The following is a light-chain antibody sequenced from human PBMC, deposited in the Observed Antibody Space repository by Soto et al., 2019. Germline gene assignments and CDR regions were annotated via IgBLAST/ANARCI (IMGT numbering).Light chain of an antibody. J-gene: IGLJ1*01. Sequence: CVLTKPAYGYGVPGQSISIFITSTSSDVGGYNYVSWYQHHPGKAPKLMIYDVSNRPSGVSNRFSGSKSGNTASLTISGLQPEDEADYYCSSYTTSNTRQIVFGTGTKVTVL. CDR2: DVS. V-gene: IGLV2-14*03. CDR3: SSYTTSNTRQIV. CDR1: SSDVGGYNY.